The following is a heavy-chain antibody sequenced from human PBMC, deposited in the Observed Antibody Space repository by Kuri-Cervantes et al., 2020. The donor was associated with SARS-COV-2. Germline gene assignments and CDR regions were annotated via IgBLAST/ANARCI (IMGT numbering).Heavy chain of an antibody. D-gene: IGHD6-19*01. CDR2: INHSGST. CDR3: ARGRIGYSSGWSYWYFDL. Sequence: GSMRLSCAVYGGSSSGYYWSWISQPPGKGLEWIGEINHSGSTNYNPSLKSRVTISVDTSKNQFSLKLSSVTAADTAVYYCARGRIGYSSGWSYWYFDLWGRGTLVTVSS. V-gene: IGHV4-34*01. CDR1: GGSSSGYY. J-gene: IGHJ2*01.